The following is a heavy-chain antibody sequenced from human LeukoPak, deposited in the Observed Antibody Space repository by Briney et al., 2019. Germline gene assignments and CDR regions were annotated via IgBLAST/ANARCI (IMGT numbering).Heavy chain of an antibody. CDR2: ITAYNGNT. D-gene: IGHD6-19*01. Sequence: ASVKVSCKASGYTFTSYGISWVRQAPGQGLEWMGWITAYNGNTNYAQKFQGRVTMTTDTSTSTVYMELRSLRSDDTAVYYCARDEAQWQGQNYYPGMDAWGQGTTVTVSS. CDR1: GYTFTSYG. J-gene: IGHJ6*02. CDR3: ARDEAQWQGQNYYPGMDA. V-gene: IGHV1-18*01.